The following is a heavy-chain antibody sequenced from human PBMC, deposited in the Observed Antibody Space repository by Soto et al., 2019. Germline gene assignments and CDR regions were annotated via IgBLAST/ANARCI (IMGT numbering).Heavy chain of an antibody. CDR1: GYIFTNYY. V-gene: IGHV1-46*03. Sequence: QVQLVQSGAEVKKPGASVKVSCKASGYIFTNYYIHWVRQAPGQGLEWMAIINPLPTSGSTNYAQEFQCRLTVTRDTSTSTVYMELSSLRSDDTAIYYCARDLAAAAYWGQGTLVTVSS. CDR3: ARDLAAAAY. D-gene: IGHD6-13*01. J-gene: IGHJ4*02. CDR2: INPLPTSGST.